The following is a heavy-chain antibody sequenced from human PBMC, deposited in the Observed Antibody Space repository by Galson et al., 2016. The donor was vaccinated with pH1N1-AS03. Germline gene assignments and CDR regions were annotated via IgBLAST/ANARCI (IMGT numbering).Heavy chain of an antibody. J-gene: IGHJ4*02. D-gene: IGHD2-2*01. CDR1: GYLFTNYW. CDR3: ARHASPTILSYHFDY. CDR2: FYPSDSDA. V-gene: IGHV5-51*01. Sequence: QSGAEVKQPGESLRISCKTSGYLFTNYWIGWVRQMPGKGLEWMGIFYPSDSDARYSPSFQGQVTFSADKSTATAYLPWSTLKAADTAIYYCARHASPTILSYHFDYWGRGTLVTVSS.